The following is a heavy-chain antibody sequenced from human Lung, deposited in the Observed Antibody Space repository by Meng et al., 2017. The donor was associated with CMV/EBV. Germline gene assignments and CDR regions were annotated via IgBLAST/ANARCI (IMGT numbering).Heavy chain of an antibody. CDR3: ARDKESRYCSGVRCHSSVNWFAP. V-gene: IGHV3-53*01. D-gene: IGHD2-15*01. Sequence: GGSLRLXCAASGFTVSINSMSWVRQAPGKGLEWVSLISSDDDTFYADSVKGRFTISRDKSKNTLYLQMNSLRADDTAVYYCARDKESRYCSGVRCHSSVNWFAPCGQGXLVTASS. CDR1: GFTVSINS. CDR2: ISSDDDT. J-gene: IGHJ5*02.